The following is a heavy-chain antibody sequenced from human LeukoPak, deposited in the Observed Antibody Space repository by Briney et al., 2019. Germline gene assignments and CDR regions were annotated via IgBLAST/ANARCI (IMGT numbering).Heavy chain of an antibody. CDR1: GGSFSGYY. D-gene: IGHD4-17*01. Sequence: KPSETLSLTCAVYGGSFSGYYWSWIRQPPGKGLEWIGEINHSGSTNYNPSLKSRVTISLDTSKNQFSLKLSSVTAADTAVYYCARAPPDYGDYFDYWGQGTLVTVSS. CDR3: ARAPPDYGDYFDY. J-gene: IGHJ4*02. V-gene: IGHV4-34*01. CDR2: INHSGST.